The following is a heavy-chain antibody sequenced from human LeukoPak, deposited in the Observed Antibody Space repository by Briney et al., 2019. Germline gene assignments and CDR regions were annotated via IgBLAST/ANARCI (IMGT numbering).Heavy chain of an antibody. J-gene: IGHJ4*02. D-gene: IGHD3-22*01. Sequence: ASVKVSCKASGYTFTGYYMHWVRQAPGQGLEWMGWINPNSGGTNYAQKFQGRVTMTRDTSISTAYMELSRLRSDDTAVYYCAKVRSRGRGGIHYYDSSGYYPFDYWGQGTLVTVSS. CDR1: GYTFTGYY. V-gene: IGHV1-2*02. CDR3: AKVRSRGRGGIHYYDSSGYYPFDY. CDR2: INPNSGGT.